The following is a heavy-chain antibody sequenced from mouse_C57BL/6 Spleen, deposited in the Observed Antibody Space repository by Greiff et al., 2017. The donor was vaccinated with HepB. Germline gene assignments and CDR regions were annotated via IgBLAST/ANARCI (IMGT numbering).Heavy chain of an antibody. CDR3: ARGDGSSYWYFDV. V-gene: IGHV3-6*01. D-gene: IGHD1-1*01. CDR2: ISYDGSN. CDR1: GYSITSGYY. J-gene: IGHJ1*03. Sequence: EVQLQQSGPGLVKPSQSLSLTCSVSGYSITSGYYWNWIRHFPGNKLEWMGYISYDGSNNYNPSLKNRLSITRDTSKNQFFLKLNSVTTEDTATYYCARGDGSSYWYFDVRGTATTVTDPS.